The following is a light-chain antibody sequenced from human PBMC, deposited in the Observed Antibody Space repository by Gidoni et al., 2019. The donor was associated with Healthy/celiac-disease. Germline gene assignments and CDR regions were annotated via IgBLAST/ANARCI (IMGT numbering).Light chain of an antibody. J-gene: IGKJ2*04. CDR2: AAS. V-gene: IGKV1-39*01. Sequence: DIQMTQSPSSLSASVGDRVTITCRASQSIRSYLNWYQQKPGKAPKLLIYAASSLQSGVQSRFSGSGSGTDFTLTISSLQPEDFATYYCQQSYSTLCSFXQXTKPEIK. CDR3: QQSYSTLCS. CDR1: QSIRSY.